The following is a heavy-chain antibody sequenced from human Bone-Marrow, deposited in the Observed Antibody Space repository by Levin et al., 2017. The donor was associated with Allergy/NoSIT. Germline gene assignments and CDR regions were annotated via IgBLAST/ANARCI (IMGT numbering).Heavy chain of an antibody. V-gene: IGHV3-23*01. D-gene: IGHD5-12*01. CDR1: GFTFNNYV. CDR3: AKDLSAGGYDFNFFDY. J-gene: IGHJ4*02. CDR2: LSGSGGST. Sequence: GESLKISCAASGFTFNNYVMGWVRQAPGKGLEWVSGLSGSGGSTYYADSVKGRFTISRDNSESTLYLQMNNLRAEDTAIYYCAKDLSAGGYDFNFFDYWGQGTLVTVSS.